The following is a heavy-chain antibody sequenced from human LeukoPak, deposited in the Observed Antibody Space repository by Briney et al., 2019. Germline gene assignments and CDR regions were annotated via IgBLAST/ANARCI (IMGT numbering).Heavy chain of an antibody. J-gene: IGHJ4*02. V-gene: IGHV4-34*01. CDR1: GGSFSGYY. Sequence: SETLSLTCAVYGGSFSGYYWSWIRQPPGKGLEWIGEINHSGSTNYNPSLKSRVTISVDTSKNQFSLKLSSVTAADTAVYYCASLSRTGDYYDSSGYYYFDYWGQGTLVTVSS. CDR2: INHSGST. D-gene: IGHD3-22*01. CDR3: ASLSRTGDYYDSSGYYYFDY.